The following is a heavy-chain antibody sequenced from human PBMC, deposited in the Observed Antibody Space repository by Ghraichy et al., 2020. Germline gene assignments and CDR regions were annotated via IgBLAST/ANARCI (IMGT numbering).Heavy chain of an antibody. J-gene: IGHJ4*02. CDR1: GGSFSGYY. V-gene: IGHV4-34*01. CDR3: AGRYCSSTSCSNPFDY. D-gene: IGHD2-2*01. Sequence: TLSLTCAVYGGSFSGYYWSWIRQPPGKGLEWIGEINHSGSTNYNPSLKSRVTISVDTSKNQFSLKLSSVTAADTAVYYCAGRYCSSTSCSNPFDYWGQGTLVTVSS. CDR2: INHSGST.